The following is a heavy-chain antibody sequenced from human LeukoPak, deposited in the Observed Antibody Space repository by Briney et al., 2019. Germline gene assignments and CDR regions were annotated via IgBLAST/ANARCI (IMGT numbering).Heavy chain of an antibody. V-gene: IGHV3-48*04. CDR2: IVGSSSTI. Sequence: GGSLRLSCAASGFSFSTYSMNWVRQAPGKGLEWVSYIVGSSSTIYYADSVKGRFTISRDNAKNSLYLQMDSLRAEDTAVYYCATDSPESAAFDYWGQGTLVTVSS. CDR3: ATDSPESAAFDY. J-gene: IGHJ4*02. CDR1: GFSFSTYS.